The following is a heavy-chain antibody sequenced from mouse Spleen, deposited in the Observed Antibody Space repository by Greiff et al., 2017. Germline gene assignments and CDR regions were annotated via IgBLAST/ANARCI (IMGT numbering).Heavy chain of an antibody. V-gene: IGHV1-18*01. D-gene: IGHD2-4*01. CDR2: INPNNGGT. CDR1: GYTFTDYN. Sequence: VQLQQSGPELVKPGASVKIPCKASGYTFTDYNMDWVKQSHGKSLEWIGDINPNNGGTIYNQKFKGKATLTVDKSSSTAYMELRSLTSEDTAVYYCARTPSTMITTWYFDVWGAGTTVTVSS. CDR3: ARTPSTMITTWYFDV. J-gene: IGHJ1*01.